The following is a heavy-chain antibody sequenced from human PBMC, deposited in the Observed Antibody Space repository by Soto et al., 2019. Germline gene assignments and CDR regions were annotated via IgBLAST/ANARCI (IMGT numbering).Heavy chain of an antibody. CDR1: GFTFSSYA. CDR3: AKELAYCGGDCYPADYFDY. J-gene: IGHJ4*02. D-gene: IGHD2-21*02. V-gene: IGHV3-23*01. Sequence: PGGSLRLSCAASGFTFSSYAMGWVRQAPGKGLEWVSAISGSGGSTYYADSVKGRFTISRDNSKNTLYLQMNSLRAEDTAVYYCAKELAYCGGDCYPADYFDYWXQGTLVTVSS. CDR2: ISGSGGST.